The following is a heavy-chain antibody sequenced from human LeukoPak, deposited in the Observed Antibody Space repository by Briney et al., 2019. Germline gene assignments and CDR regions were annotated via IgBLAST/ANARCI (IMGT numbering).Heavy chain of an antibody. V-gene: IGHV1-8*03. CDR1: GYTFTSYD. D-gene: IGHD4-17*01. CDR3: ARGYYGDPHWDV. CDR2: MNPNSGNT. Sequence: ASVKVPCKASGYTFTSYDINWVRQATGQGLEWMGWMNPNSGNTGYAQKFQGRVTITRNTSISTAYMELSSLRSEDTAVYYCARGYYGDPHWDVWGKGTTVTVSS. J-gene: IGHJ6*04.